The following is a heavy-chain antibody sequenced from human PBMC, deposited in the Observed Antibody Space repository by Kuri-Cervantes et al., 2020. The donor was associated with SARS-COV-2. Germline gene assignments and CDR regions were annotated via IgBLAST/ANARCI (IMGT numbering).Heavy chain of an antibody. CDR2: LRHGGIEK. V-gene: IGHV3-7*03. J-gene: IGHJ4*02. Sequence: GESLKISCAASGFTLSNYWMTWVRQAPGKGLEWVANLRHGGIEKYYVDPVRGRFTVSRDDAQNSLSLQMNSLRADDTAVYYCVRDGDHWNFDYWGQGTLVTVSS. D-gene: IGHD1-1*01. CDR1: GFTLSNYW. CDR3: VRDGDHWNFDY.